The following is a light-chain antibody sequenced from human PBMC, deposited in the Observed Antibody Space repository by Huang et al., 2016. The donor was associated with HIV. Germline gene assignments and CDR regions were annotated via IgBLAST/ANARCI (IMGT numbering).Light chain of an antibody. CDR1: QSLLYSLNGKNY. J-gene: IGKJ1*01. Sequence: DIVMTQAPGSLSVSPGERATISCKSSQSLLYSLNGKNYLAWFQQRPGRPPKLILYWASTRESGSPDRCSGSGSGTDFTLTIDNVQPEDVAIYYCQQYYSVPQTFGRGTKVEIK. CDR2: WAS. V-gene: IGKV4-1*01. CDR3: QQYYSVPQT.